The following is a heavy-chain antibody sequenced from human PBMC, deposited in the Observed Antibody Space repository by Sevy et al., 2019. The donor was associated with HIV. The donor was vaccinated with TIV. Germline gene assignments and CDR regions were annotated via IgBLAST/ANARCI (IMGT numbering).Heavy chain of an antibody. CDR2: IYGSGNT. V-gene: IGHV4-31*03. Sequence: SNTLSLTCTVSGGSISSGDYYWSWIRQHPGKGLEWIGYIYGSGNTYYNPSLKSRVIISVDKSKNQFSQKLTSVTAADTAVYYCARGGDLDGTNYWGQGTLVTVSS. J-gene: IGHJ4*02. CDR1: GGSISSGDYY. D-gene: IGHD3-16*01. CDR3: ARGGDLDGTNY.